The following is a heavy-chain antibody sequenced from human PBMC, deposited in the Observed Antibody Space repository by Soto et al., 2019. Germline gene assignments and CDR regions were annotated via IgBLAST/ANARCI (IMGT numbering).Heavy chain of an antibody. Sequence: ASVTVSCKASGYTFTSYYMHWVRQAPGQGLEWMGIINPSGGSTSYAQKFQGRVTMTRDTSTSTVYMELSSLRSEDTAVYYCARGYDILTGYYTDYYYGMDVWGQGTTVTVSS. CDR3: ARGYDILTGYYTDYYYGMDV. CDR1: GYTFTSYY. V-gene: IGHV1-46*01. D-gene: IGHD3-9*01. J-gene: IGHJ6*02. CDR2: INPSGGST.